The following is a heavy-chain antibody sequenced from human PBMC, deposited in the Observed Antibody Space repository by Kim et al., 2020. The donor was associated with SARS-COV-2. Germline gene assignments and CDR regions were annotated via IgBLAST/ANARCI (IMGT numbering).Heavy chain of an antibody. CDR3: ARDSFVWHSSSSGFDY. CDR2: ISYDGSNK. V-gene: IGHV3-30*04. D-gene: IGHD6-6*01. CDR1: GFTFSSYA. J-gene: IGHJ4*02. Sequence: GGSLRLSCAASGFTFSSYAMHWVRQAPGKGLEWVAVISYDGSNKYYADSVKGRFTISRDNSKNTLYLQMNSLRAEDTAVYYCARDSFVWHSSSSGFDYWGQGTLVTVSS.